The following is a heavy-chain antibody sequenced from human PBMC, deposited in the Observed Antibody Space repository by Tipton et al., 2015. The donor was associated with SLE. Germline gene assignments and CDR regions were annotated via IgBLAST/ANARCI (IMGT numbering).Heavy chain of an antibody. CDR2: INSGGDTI. V-gene: IGHV3-48*02. CDR1: GFIFGSYS. CDR3: AREASLSY. J-gene: IGHJ4*02. Sequence: SLRLSCAASGFIFGSYSMHWVRQAPGKGLEWVAFINSGGDTILYADSVKGRFTISRDDAKNSAYLQMNSLRDEDTAVYYCAREASLSYWGQGTLVTVTS. D-gene: IGHD6-6*01.